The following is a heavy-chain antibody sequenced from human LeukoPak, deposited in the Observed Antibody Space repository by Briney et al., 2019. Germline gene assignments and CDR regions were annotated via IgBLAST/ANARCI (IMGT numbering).Heavy chain of an antibody. J-gene: IGHJ4*02. CDR2: IAASWGNT. CDR1: GFTFSSFG. V-gene: IGHV3-64D*09. D-gene: IGHD5-24*01. CDR3: APLCRDDSNDIHYK. Sequence: GGSLRLSCLVSGFTFSSFGMHWVRQTPGKGLEFVSAIAASWGNTYYTASAKGRFTISRDNSKNILFLQMSSLRPEDTAVYYCAPLCRDDSNDIHYKWGQGTLVTVSS.